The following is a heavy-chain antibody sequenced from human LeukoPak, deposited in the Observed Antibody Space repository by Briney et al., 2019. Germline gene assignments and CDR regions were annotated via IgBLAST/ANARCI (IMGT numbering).Heavy chain of an antibody. CDR3: ARVGRGYSFDY. CDR2: ISSSSSYI. CDR1: GFTVSSNY. Sequence: GGSLRLSCAASGFTVSSNYMNWVRQAPGKGLEWVSSISSSSSYIYYADSVKGRFTISRDNAKNSLYLQMNSLRAEDTAVYYCARVGRGYSFDYWGQGTLVTVSS. J-gene: IGHJ4*02. D-gene: IGHD5-18*01. V-gene: IGHV3-21*04.